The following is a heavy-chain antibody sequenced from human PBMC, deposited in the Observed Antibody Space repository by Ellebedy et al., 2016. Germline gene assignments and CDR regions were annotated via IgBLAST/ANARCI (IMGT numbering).Heavy chain of an antibody. V-gene: IGHV3-30-3*01. J-gene: IGHJ4*02. CDR3: ARERFDY. Sequence: GESLKISXAASGFTFSSYAMHWVRQAPGKGLEWVAVISYDGSNKYYADSVKGRFTISRDNSKNTLYLQMNSLRAEDTAVYYCARERFDYWGQGTLVTVSP. CDR1: GFTFSSYA. CDR2: ISYDGSNK.